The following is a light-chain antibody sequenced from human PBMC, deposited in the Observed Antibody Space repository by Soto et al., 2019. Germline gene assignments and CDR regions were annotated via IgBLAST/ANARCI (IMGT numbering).Light chain of an antibody. CDR2: EVS. CDR1: SSDVGGYKY. Sequence: QSALTQPASVSGSPGQSITISGTGTSSDVGGYKYVSWYQQHPGKAPKLMIYEVSNRPSGVSNRFSGSKSGNTASLTISGLQAEDEADYYFSSYATSSTLVFGGGTKLTVL. CDR3: SSYATSSTLV. V-gene: IGLV2-14*01. J-gene: IGLJ2*01.